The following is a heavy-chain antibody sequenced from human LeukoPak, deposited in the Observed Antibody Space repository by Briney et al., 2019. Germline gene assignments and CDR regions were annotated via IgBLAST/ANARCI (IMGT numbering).Heavy chain of an antibody. CDR2: IKQDGSEK. CDR3: ARAPIVGATGEAYYFDY. J-gene: IGHJ4*02. V-gene: IGHV3-7*01. D-gene: IGHD1-26*01. CDR1: GFTFSSYW. Sequence: GGSLRLSCAASGFTFSSYWMSWVRQAPGKGLEWVANIKQDGSEKYYVDSVKGRFTISRDNAKNSLYLQMNSLRAEDTAVYYCARAPIVGATGEAYYFDYWGQGTLVTVSS.